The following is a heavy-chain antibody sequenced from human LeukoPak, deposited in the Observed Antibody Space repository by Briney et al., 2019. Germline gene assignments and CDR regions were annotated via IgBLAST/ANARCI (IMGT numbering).Heavy chain of an antibody. CDR1: GFTFSTYA. V-gene: IGHV3-30*18. J-gene: IGHJ4*02. CDR3: AKTDYGDRGVDY. CDR2: ISYDGSNK. Sequence: GRSLRLSCAASGFTFSTYAMHWVRQAPGKGLEWVAVISYDGSNKYYPDSVKGRFTISRDNSKNTLFLQMNSLRTDDTAVYYCAKTDYGDRGVDYWGQGTLVTVSS. D-gene: IGHD4-17*01.